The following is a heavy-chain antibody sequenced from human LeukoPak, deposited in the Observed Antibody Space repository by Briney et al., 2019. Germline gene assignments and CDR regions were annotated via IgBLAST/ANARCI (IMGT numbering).Heavy chain of an antibody. CDR3: AAKNPWTYGMDV. Sequence: QSGGSLRLSCAASGFIVSSNYMSLVRQAPGKGLELVSVIYSGGTTYYADPVKGRFTISRDNSKNTLYLQMNSLRAEDTAVYYCAAKNPWTYGMDVWGQGTTVTVSS. CDR1: GFIVSSNY. CDR2: IYSGGTT. J-gene: IGHJ6*02. V-gene: IGHV3-66*01. D-gene: IGHD1-14*01.